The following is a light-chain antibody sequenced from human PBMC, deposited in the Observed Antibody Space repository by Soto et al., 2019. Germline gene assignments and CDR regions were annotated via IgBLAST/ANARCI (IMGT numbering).Light chain of an antibody. CDR1: QSISSW. CDR2: KAS. Sequence: DIQMTQAPSTLSASVGDRVTITFRASQSISSWLAWYQHKPGKAPKLLIYKASSLESGVPSRFSGSGSGTEFTLTISSLQPDDFATYNCQQYYNCPPYTLGKGTK. J-gene: IGKJ2*01. CDR3: QQYYNCPPYT. V-gene: IGKV1-5*03.